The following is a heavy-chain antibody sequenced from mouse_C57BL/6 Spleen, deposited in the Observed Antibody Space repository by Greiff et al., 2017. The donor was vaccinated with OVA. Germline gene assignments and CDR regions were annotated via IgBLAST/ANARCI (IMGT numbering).Heavy chain of an antibody. J-gene: IGHJ2*01. CDR2: IYPGSGST. Sequence: VQLQQSGAELVKPGASVKMSCKASGYTFTSYWITWVKQRPGQGLEWIGDIYPGSGSTNYNEKFKSKATLTVDTSSSTAYMQLSSLTSEDSAVYYCARESTYYYGSRRYFDYWGQGTTLTVSS. V-gene: IGHV1-55*01. CDR1: GYTFTSYW. CDR3: ARESTYYYGSRRYFDY. D-gene: IGHD1-1*01.